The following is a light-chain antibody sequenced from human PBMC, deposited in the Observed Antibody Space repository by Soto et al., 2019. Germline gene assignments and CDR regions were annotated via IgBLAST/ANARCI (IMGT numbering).Light chain of an antibody. CDR3: QQYNSYSRWT. V-gene: IGKV1-5*03. CDR1: QSISSW. Sequence: DIQMTQSPSTLSASVGDRVTITCRASQSISSWLAWYQQKPGKAPKLLIYKASSLERGVPSRFSGSGSGTEFTLTIISLQPDDFANYYCQQYNSYSRWTFGQGTKVEIK. J-gene: IGKJ1*01. CDR2: KAS.